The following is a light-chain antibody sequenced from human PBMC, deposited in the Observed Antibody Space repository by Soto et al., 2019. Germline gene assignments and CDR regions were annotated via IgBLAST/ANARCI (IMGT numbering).Light chain of an antibody. CDR3: QQYVRSPYT. V-gene: IGKV3-20*01. CDR1: QSISSTY. CDR2: GAS. J-gene: IGKJ3*01. Sequence: EIVLTQSPGSLSLSPGERATLSCRASQSISSTYIAWYQQKRGQAPRLLIFGASSRATGIPDRFSGSGSGTDFSLTISRLEHEDSAVYFCQQYVRSPYTFGHGTKVDIK.